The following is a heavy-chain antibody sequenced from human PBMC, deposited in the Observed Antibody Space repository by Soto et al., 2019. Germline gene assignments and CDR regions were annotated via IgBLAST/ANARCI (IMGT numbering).Heavy chain of an antibody. Sequence: QITLKESGPTLVKPTQTLTLTCTFSGFSLSTSGVGVGWIRQPPGKALEWLALIYWDDDKRYSPPLKSRLTITKDTSKTPVVLTMTNMDPVDTATYYCAHSTSTRHYDFWSGPRPDVWGQGTTVTVSS. CDR3: AHSTSTRHYDFWSGPRPDV. CDR1: GFSLSTSGVG. CDR2: IYWDDDK. D-gene: IGHD3-3*01. V-gene: IGHV2-5*02. J-gene: IGHJ6*02.